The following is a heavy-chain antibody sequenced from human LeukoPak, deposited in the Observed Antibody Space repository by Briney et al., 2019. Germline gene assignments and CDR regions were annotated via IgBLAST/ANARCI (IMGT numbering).Heavy chain of an antibody. CDR3: ARDDPRGRYDY. CDR1: GGTFSSYA. Sequence: SVKVSFKASGGTFSSYAISWVRQAPGQGLEWMGRIIPILGIANYAQKFQGRVTITADKSTSTAYMELSSLRSEDTAVYYCARDDPRGRYDYWGQGTLVTVSS. V-gene: IGHV1-69*04. CDR2: IIPILGIA. D-gene: IGHD3-10*01. J-gene: IGHJ4*02.